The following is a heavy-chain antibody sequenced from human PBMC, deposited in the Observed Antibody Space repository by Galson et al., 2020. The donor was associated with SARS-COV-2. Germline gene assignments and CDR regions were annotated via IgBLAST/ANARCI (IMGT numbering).Heavy chain of an antibody. D-gene: IGHD2-21*02. Sequence: ASVKVSCKASGYTFTGHWMHWVRQAPGQGFEWMGWINPKSGGTEYEQNFQGRVTMTRDTSTTTVSMELTRLRSDDTAVYYCARERADIGAVAAILGAAFDIWGQGTVVTVSS. CDR1: GYTFTGHW. CDR2: INPKSGGT. CDR3: ARERADIGAVAAILGAAFDI. V-gene: IGHV1-2*02. J-gene: IGHJ3*02.